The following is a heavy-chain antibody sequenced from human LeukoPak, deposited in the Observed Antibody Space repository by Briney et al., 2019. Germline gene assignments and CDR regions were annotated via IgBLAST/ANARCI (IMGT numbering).Heavy chain of an antibody. CDR1: GFTFSSYS. CDR3: ATGIAAAGRPRGY. Sequence: PGGSLRLSCAASGFTFSSYSMNWVRQAPGKGLEWVSSISSSSSYIYYADSVKGRFTISRDNAKNSLYLQMNSLRAEDTAVYYCATGIAAAGRPRGYWGQGTLVTVSS. V-gene: IGHV3-21*01. J-gene: IGHJ4*02. D-gene: IGHD6-13*01. CDR2: ISSSSSYI.